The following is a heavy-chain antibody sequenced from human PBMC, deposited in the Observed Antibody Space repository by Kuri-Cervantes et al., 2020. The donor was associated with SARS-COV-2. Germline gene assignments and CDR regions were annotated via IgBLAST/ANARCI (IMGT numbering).Heavy chain of an antibody. CDR1: GGTFSSYA. CDR3: ARERRPPTDQPRPGYYMDV. V-gene: IGHV1-69*05. CDR2: IIPIFGTA. J-gene: IGHJ6*03. Sequence: SVKVSCKTSGGTFSSYAISWVRQAPGQGLEWMGGIIPIFGTANYAQKFQGRVTITTDESTSTAYMELSSLRSEDTAVYYCARERRPPTDQPRPGYYMDVWGKGTTVTVSS. D-gene: IGHD2-2*01.